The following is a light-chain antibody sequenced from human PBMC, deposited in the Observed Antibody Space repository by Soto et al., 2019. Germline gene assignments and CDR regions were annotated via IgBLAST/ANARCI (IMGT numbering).Light chain of an antibody. Sequence: IQLTQSPSSLSASVGDRVTITCRASQGIGSHLAWYQQKPGEAPKLLIFAAYTLQSGVPSRFSGSGSGTDFTLTIRSLQAEDFATYYCKQLRTYPSTFGGGTKVDIK. J-gene: IGKJ4*01. CDR3: KQLRTYPST. CDR2: AAY. CDR1: QGIGSH. V-gene: IGKV1-9*01.